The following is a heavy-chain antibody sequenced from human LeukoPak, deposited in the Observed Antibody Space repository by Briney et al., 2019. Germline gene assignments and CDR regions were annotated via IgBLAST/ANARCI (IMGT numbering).Heavy chain of an antibody. CDR2: IYTSGST. V-gene: IGHV4-4*07. CDR1: GGPISSYY. CDR3: ARVYDYGDYMDV. Sequence: SETLSLTCSVSGGPISSYYWSWIRQPAGKGLEWIGRIYTSGSTNYSPSLKSRVTMSIDTSKNQFSLKLSSVTAADTAVYYCARVYDYGDYMDVWGKGTTVTISS. J-gene: IGHJ6*03. D-gene: IGHD4-17*01.